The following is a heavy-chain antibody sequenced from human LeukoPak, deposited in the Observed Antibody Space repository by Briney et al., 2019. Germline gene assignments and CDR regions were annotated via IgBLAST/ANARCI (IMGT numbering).Heavy chain of an antibody. D-gene: IGHD5-12*01. CDR3: ARASYGGYVEFDY. CDR2: INHSGST. CDR1: GGSFSGYY. V-gene: IGHV4-34*01. Sequence: SETLSLTCAVYGGSFSGYYWSWIRQPPGKGLEWIGEINHSGSTNYNPSLKSRVTISVDTSKNQFSLKLSSVTAADTAVYYCARASYGGYVEFDYWGQGTPVTVSS. J-gene: IGHJ4*02.